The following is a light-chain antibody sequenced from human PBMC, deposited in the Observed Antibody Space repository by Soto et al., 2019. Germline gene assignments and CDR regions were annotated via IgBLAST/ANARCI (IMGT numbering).Light chain of an antibody. V-gene: IGLV1-44*01. J-gene: IGLJ1*01. Sequence: QSVLTQPPSVSAAPEQKVTTSCSGGSSNIGTNSVNWYQQLPGTAPKLLIYNNNQRPSGVPDRFSGSKSGTSASLAISGLQSEDEADYYCAAWDDSLNGYVFGTGTKVTVL. CDR2: NNN. CDR1: SSNIGTNS. CDR3: AAWDDSLNGYV.